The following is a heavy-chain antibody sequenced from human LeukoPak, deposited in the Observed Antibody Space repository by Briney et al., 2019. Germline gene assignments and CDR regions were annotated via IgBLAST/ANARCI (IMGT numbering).Heavy chain of an antibody. J-gene: IGHJ4*02. V-gene: IGHV1-8*01. Sequence: GASGKVSCKASGYTFTSYDINCVRQATGHGLEWRGWLNPNSGNTGYAQKFQGRVTMTRSTSISTAYMELSSLRSEDTAVYYCARGYSGYFTFGGVIAEFDYWGQGTLVTVSS. CDR1: GYTFTSYD. CDR2: LNPNSGNT. D-gene: IGHD3-16*02. CDR3: ARGYSGYFTFGGVIAEFDY.